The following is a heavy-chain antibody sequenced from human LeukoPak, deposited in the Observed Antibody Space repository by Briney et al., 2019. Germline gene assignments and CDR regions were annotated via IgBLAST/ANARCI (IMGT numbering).Heavy chain of an antibody. CDR1: GFTFNTYA. CDR2: ISSDGSNK. CDR3: AKEGTPQVSTWYDL. J-gene: IGHJ5*02. V-gene: IGHV3-30-3*01. D-gene: IGHD3-10*01. Sequence: GGSLRLSCAASGFTFNTYAMHWVRQAPGKGLEWVAVISSDGSNKYHTDSVKGRFTISRDNSRNALYLQMNSLRAEDAAVYYCAKEGTPQVSTWYDLWGQGTQVIVSS.